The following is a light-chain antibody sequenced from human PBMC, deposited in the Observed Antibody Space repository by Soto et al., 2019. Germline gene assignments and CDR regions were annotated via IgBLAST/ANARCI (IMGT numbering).Light chain of an antibody. J-gene: IGKJ2*01. V-gene: IGKV1-39*01. CDR1: QTISSY. CDR3: QQSYSSPYT. CDR2: TTS. Sequence: DIQMTQSPSSLSASVGDRVTITCRASQTISSYLNWYQHKPGKAPKLLSYTTSSLQSGVPSRFSGSGSGTDFTLTISSLQPEDFATYYCQQSYSSPYTFGQGTKLEIK.